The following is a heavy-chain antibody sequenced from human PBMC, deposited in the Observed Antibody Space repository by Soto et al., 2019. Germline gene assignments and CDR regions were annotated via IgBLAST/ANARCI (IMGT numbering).Heavy chain of an antibody. CDR3: ARVVGGYYYGMDV. D-gene: IGHD2-2*01. V-gene: IGHV4-4*02. J-gene: IGHJ6*04. CDR2: IYHSGST. Sequence: QVQLQESGPGLVKPSGTLSLTCAVSGGSISSSNWWSWVRQPPGKGLEWIGEIYHSGSTNYNPSLKRRLITSVAKSKNQLSLELGSVTAADAAVYYCARVVGGYYYGMDVWGLGTTVTVSS. CDR1: GGSISSSNW.